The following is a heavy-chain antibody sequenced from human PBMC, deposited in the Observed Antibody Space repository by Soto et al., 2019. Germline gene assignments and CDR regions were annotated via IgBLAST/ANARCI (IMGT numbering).Heavy chain of an antibody. CDR3: ARYKIYYYDRSGYYDAFDI. J-gene: IGHJ3*02. D-gene: IGHD3-22*01. Sequence: SETLSLTCTVSGGSISSYYWSWIRQPPGKGLEWIGYIYYSGSTNYNPSLKSRVTISVDTSKNQFSLKLSSVTAADTAVYYCARYKIYYYDRSGYYDAFDIWGQGTMVTVSS. CDR1: GGSISSYY. CDR2: IYYSGST. V-gene: IGHV4-59*01.